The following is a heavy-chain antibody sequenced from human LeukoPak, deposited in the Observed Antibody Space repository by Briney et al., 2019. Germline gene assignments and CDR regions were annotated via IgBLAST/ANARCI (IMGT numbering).Heavy chain of an antibody. CDR2: ISWNSGSI. V-gene: IGHV3-9*01. CDR3: ARGSYDSGSFIFDY. Sequence: GRSLRLSCAASGFTFDDYAVHWVRQAPGKGLEWVSGISWNSGSIDYADSVKGRFTISRDNAKNSLYLQMNSLRAEDTALYYCARGSYDSGSFIFDYWGQGTLVTVAS. CDR1: GFTFDDYA. J-gene: IGHJ4*02. D-gene: IGHD3-10*01.